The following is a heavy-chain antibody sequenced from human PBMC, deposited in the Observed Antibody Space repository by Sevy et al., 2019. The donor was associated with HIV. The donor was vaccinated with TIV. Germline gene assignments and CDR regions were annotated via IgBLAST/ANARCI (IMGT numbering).Heavy chain of an antibody. CDR3: AREGGVATTGDHDAFDI. J-gene: IGHJ3*02. V-gene: IGHV1-69*13. CDR1: GDTFSTYG. Sequence: ASVKVSCKASGDTFSTYGLSWVRQAPGQGLEWMGGIIPIFGTPNYARKFQGRVTITADESTSTAYMELRSLRSEDTALYYCAREGGVATTGDHDAFDIWGHGTLVTVSS. D-gene: IGHD7-27*01. CDR2: IIPIFGTP.